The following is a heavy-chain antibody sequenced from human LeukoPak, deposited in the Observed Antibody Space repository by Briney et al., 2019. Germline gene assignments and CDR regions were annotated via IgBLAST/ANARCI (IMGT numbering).Heavy chain of an antibody. CDR2: MNPNSGNT. D-gene: IGHD6-13*01. CDR1: GGTFSNYA. V-gene: IGHV1-8*03. CDR3: ARGGRRAGRFDY. Sequence: ASVKVSCKASGGTFSNYAISWVRQATGQGLEWMGWMNPNSGNTGYAQKFQGRVTITRNTSISTAYMELSSLRSEDTAVYYCARGGRRAGRFDYWGQGTLVTVSS. J-gene: IGHJ4*02.